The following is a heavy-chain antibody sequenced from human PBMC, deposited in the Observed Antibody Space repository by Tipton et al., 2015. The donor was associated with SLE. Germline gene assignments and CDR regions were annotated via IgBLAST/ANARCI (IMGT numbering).Heavy chain of an antibody. D-gene: IGHD5-24*01. CDR2: IWFDGTKI. CDR3: AKLGRDIYNRGPYAFDV. V-gene: IGHV3-33*06. Sequence: RSLRLSCVASDFNFGHYAMHWVRQAPGKGLEWVAVIWFDGTKIYYGDSVKGRFTISRDNSKSTLYLQMNNVSVEDTAVYYCAKLGRDIYNRGPYAFDVWGQGTMVTVSS. J-gene: IGHJ3*01. CDR1: DFNFGHYA.